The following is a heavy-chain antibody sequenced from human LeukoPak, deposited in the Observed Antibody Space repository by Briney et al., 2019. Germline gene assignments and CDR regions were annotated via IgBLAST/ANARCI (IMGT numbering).Heavy chain of an antibody. D-gene: IGHD4-17*01. Sequence: SETLSLTCTVSGASINSYYWSWIRQPPGKGLEWIAYIYYSGNTNKNSSLKSRVTMSVDTSKNQFSLKLSSMTAANTAVYYCATHGDYPYNWFDPWGQGTLVTVSS. V-gene: IGHV4-59*12. J-gene: IGHJ5*02. CDR3: ATHGDYPYNWFDP. CDR1: GASINSYY. CDR2: IYYSGNT.